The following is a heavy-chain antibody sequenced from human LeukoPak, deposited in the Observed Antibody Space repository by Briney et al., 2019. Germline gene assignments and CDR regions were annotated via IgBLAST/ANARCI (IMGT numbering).Heavy chain of an antibody. Sequence: SETLSLTCAVYGGSLSGSYWSWIRQPPGKGLEWIGGINHSGSANYNPSLKSRVTLSIDKSKNQFSLNVNSVTAADTAVYYCARARRDSGYYKVDYWGQGTLVTVSS. CDR1: GGSLSGSY. V-gene: IGHV4-34*01. D-gene: IGHD3-3*01. J-gene: IGHJ4*02. CDR3: ARARRDSGYYKVDY. CDR2: INHSGSA.